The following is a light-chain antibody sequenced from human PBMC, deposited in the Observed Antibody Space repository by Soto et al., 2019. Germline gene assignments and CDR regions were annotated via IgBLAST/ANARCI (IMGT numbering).Light chain of an antibody. J-gene: IGLJ3*02. V-gene: IGLV2-23*01. CDR2: EDN. CDR3: SSSAGIYHYLV. CDR1: SSDAGNYIL. Sequence: QSALTQPASVSGSPGQSITISCTETSSDAGNYILVSWYQQHPDKAPKLMIYEDNKRPSGVSIRFSGSKSGKTASLTISGLQAEDEADYYCSSSAGIYHYLVFGGGTKLTVL.